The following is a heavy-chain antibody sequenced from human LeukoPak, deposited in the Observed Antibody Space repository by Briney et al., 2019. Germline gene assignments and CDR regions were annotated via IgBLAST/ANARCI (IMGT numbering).Heavy chain of an antibody. CDR3: AKDIMGYSGYGFDY. D-gene: IGHD5-12*01. V-gene: IGHV3-9*01. CDR2: ISWNSGSI. Sequence: PGGSLRLSCAASGFTFDDYAMHWVRQAPGKGLEWVSGISWNSGSIGYADSVKGRFTISRDNAKNSLYLQMNSLRAEDTALYYCAKDIMGYSGYGFDYWGQGTLVTVSS. J-gene: IGHJ4*02. CDR1: GFTFDDYA.